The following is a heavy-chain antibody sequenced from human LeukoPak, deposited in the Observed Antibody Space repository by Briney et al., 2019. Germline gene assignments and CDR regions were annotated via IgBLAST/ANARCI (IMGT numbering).Heavy chain of an antibody. CDR2: INPNSGGT. V-gene: IGHV1-2*02. Sequence: GASVKVSCKASGYTFTGYYMHWVRQAPGQGLEWMGWINPNSGGTNYAQKFQGRVTMTRDTSISTAYMELSRLRSDDTAVYYCARASRYDFWSGYHYYFDYWGQGTLVTVSS. CDR3: ARASRYDFWSGYHYYFDY. CDR1: GYTFTGYY. D-gene: IGHD3-3*01. J-gene: IGHJ4*02.